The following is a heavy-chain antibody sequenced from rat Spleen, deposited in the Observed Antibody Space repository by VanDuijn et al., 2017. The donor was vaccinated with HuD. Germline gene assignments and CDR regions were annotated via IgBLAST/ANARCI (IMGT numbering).Heavy chain of an antibody. CDR3: VRQDTSGYSNWFTY. CDR1: GFTFNSYD. Sequence: EVQLVESGGALVQPGRSLKLSCAASGFTFNSYDMAWVRQAPTKGLEWVASISPSGGSTYYPDSVKGRFTISRDNAKSTLYLQMDSLRSEDTATYYCVRQDTSGYSNWFTYWGQGTLVTVSS. D-gene: IGHD4-3*01. V-gene: IGHV5-25*01. J-gene: IGHJ3*01. CDR2: ISPSGGST.